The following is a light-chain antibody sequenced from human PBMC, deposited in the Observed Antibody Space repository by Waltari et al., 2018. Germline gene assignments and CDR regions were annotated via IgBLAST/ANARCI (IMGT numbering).Light chain of an antibody. J-gene: IGLJ2*01. V-gene: IGLV2-8*01. CDR2: DVN. Sequence: QSALTQPPSASGSPGQSVTISCTGTSSDIGGYKFVSWFQQHPGKAPKLVIYDVNERPPAVPSRFSGSRSGSTATLTVSGLHAEDEADYYCSSYGGKNNLIFGGGTTLTV. CDR3: SSYGGKNNLI. CDR1: SSDIGGYKF.